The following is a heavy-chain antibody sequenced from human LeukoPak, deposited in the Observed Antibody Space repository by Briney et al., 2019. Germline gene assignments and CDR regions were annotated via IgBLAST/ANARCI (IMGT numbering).Heavy chain of an antibody. CDR1: GFTFSSYA. CDR3: AKGARLYYYDSSGSIPY. J-gene: IGHJ4*02. CDR2: ISGSGGTT. V-gene: IGHV3-23*01. D-gene: IGHD3-22*01. Sequence: PGGSLRLSCAAPGFTFSSYAMSWVRQAPGKGLEWVSTISGSGGTTYYAEFVKGRFTISRDNSKNTLYLQMNSLRAEDTAVYYCAKGARLYYYDSSGSIPYWGQGTLVTVSS.